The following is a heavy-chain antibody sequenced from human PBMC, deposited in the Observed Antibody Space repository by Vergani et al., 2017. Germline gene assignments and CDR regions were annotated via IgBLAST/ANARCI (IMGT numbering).Heavy chain of an antibody. J-gene: IGHJ3*02. Sequence: QVQLQQWGAGLLKPSETLSLTCAVYGGSFSGYYWRLIRQPPGKGLEWIGSIYHSGSTYYNPSLKSRVTISVDTSKNQFSLKLSSVTAADTAVYYCARDSRAAYAFDIWGQGTMVTVSS. CDR3: ARDSRAAYAFDI. CDR2: IYHSGST. D-gene: IGHD2-15*01. V-gene: IGHV4-34*01. CDR1: GGSFSGYY.